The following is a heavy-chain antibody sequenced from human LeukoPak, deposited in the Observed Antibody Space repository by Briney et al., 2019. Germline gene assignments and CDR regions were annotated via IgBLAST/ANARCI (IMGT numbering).Heavy chain of an antibody. CDR1: GYTFTSYG. CDR2: ISAYNGNT. CDR3: ARGDYDSSGYPFPFDY. D-gene: IGHD3-22*01. V-gene: IGHV1-18*01. J-gene: IGHJ4*02. Sequence: GASVKVSCKASGYTFTSYGISWVRQAPGQGLEWMGWISAYNGNTNYAQKLQGRVTMTTDTSTSTAYMELRSLRSDGTAVYYCARGDYDSSGYPFPFDYWGQGTLVTVSS.